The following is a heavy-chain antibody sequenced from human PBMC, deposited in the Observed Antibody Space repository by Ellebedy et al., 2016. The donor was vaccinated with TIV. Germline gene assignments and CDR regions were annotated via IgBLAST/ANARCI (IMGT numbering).Heavy chain of an antibody. CDR1: GFSFDAYA. J-gene: IGHJ4*02. CDR2: VNWNSGHI. D-gene: IGHD2-21*02. Sequence: GGSLRLXXVASGFSFDAYAMHWVRQAPGTGLEWVSSVNWNSGHIAYADSVKGRFTISRDNANNSLYLQMHSLRAEDTAVYYCVRARPYCGGDCFSFGNWGQGSLVTVSS. CDR3: VRARPYCGGDCFSFGN. V-gene: IGHV3-9*01.